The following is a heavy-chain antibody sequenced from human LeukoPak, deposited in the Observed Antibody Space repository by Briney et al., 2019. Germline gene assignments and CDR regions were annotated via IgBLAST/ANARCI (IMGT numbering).Heavy chain of an antibody. CDR2: INPNSGGT. J-gene: IGHJ4*02. CDR3: NARTYSSGWYKVPFDY. D-gene: IGHD6-19*01. Sequence: ASVKVSCKASGYTFTGYYMRWVRQAPGQGLEWMGWINPNSGGTNYAQKFQGRVTMTRDTSISTAYMELSRLRSDDTAVYYCNARTYSSGWYKVPFDYWGQGTLVTVSS. V-gene: IGHV1-2*02. CDR1: GYTFTGYY.